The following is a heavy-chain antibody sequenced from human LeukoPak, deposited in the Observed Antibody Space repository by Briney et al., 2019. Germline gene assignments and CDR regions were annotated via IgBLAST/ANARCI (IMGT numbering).Heavy chain of an antibody. V-gene: IGHV4-61*02. CDR1: GGSISSGSYY. Sequence: SQTLSLTCTVSGGSISSGSYYWRWIRQPAGKGLEWIGRIYTSGSTNYNPSLKSRVTMSVDTSKNQFSLKLSSVTAADTAVYYCAISGYSSGYKGGYFDYWGQGTLVTVSS. D-gene: IGHD6-19*01. J-gene: IGHJ4*02. CDR3: AISGYSSGYKGGYFDY. CDR2: IYTSGST.